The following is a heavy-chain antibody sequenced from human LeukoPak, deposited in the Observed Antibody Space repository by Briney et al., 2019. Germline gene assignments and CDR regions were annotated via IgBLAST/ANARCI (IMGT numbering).Heavy chain of an antibody. J-gene: IGHJ5*02. CDR3: ATGSPTPANWFDP. CDR2: IYTSGST. Sequence: SETLSLTCTVSGNSISSGDNYWSWIRQPAGKGLEWIGRIYTSGSTNYNPSLKSRVTISGDTSKNQFSLKLSSVTAADTAVYYCATGSPTPANWFDPWGQGTLVTVSS. D-gene: IGHD3-10*01. CDR1: GNSISSGDNY. V-gene: IGHV4-61*02.